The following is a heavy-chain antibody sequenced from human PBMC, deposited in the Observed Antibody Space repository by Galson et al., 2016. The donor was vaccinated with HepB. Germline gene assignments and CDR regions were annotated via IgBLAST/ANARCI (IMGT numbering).Heavy chain of an antibody. J-gene: IGHJ4*02. CDR3: ARGMATIFPFDY. Sequence: QSGADVKKPGESLKISCKGSGYSFTSYWIAWVRQMPGKGLECMGIIYPNDSDIRYSPSFQGQVTISADKSISTAYLQWSSLKASDTAMYYCARGMATIFPFDYWGQGTLVTVSS. CDR1: GYSFTSYW. V-gene: IGHV5-51*01. D-gene: IGHD5-24*01. CDR2: IYPNDSDI.